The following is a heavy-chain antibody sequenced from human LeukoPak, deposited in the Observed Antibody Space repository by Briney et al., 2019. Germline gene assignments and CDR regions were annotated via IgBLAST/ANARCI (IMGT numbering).Heavy chain of an antibody. CDR1: GFTFISHE. J-gene: IGHJ4*02. CDR2: ISSSGSTI. D-gene: IGHD5-12*01. Sequence: PGGSLRLSCAASGFTFISHEMNWVRQAPGKGLEWVSYISSSGSTIYYGDSVKGRFTISRDNAKNSLYLQMNSLRAEDTAVYYCARDMTGYRTYYFDYWGQGTLVTVSS. V-gene: IGHV3-48*03. CDR3: ARDMTGYRTYYFDY.